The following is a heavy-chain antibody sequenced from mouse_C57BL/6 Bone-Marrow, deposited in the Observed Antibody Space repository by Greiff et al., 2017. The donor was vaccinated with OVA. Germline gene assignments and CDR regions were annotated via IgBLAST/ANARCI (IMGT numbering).Heavy chain of an antibody. D-gene: IGHD2-4*01. V-gene: IGHV5-12*01. CDR1: GFTFSDYY. J-gene: IGHJ2*01. CDR3: ARGENDYDPYYFDY. CDR2: ISNGGGST. Sequence: EVKLVESGGGLVQPGGSLKLSCAASGFTFSDYYMYWVRQTPEKRLEWVAYISNGGGSTYYPDTVKGRFTISRDNAKNTLYLQMSRLKSEDTAMYYCARGENDYDPYYFDYWGQGTTLTVSS.